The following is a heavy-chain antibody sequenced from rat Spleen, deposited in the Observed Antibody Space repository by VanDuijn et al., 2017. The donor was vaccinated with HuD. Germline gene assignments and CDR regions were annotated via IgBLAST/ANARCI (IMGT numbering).Heavy chain of an antibody. CDR2: ISYEGSST. CDR1: GFTFSDYY. CDR3: ARLRDYYSSYIGVMDA. J-gene: IGHJ4*01. D-gene: IGHD1-2*01. Sequence: EVQLVESGGGLVQPGRSLKLSCAASGFTFSDYYMAWVRQAPKKGLEWVASISYEGSSTYYGDSVKGRFTISRDNAKSTLYLQMNSLRSEDTATYYCARLRDYYSSYIGVMDAWGQGASVTVSS. V-gene: IGHV5-22*01.